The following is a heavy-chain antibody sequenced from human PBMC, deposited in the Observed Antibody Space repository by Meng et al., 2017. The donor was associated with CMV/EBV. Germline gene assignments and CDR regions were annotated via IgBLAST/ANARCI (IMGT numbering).Heavy chain of an antibody. V-gene: IGHV3-23*03. CDR1: GFTFDDYG. CDR3: SRGTSFDY. J-gene: IGHJ4*02. CDR2: IYSGGSST. D-gene: IGHD2-2*01. Sequence: GGSLRLSCAASGFTFDDYGMSWVRQAPGKGLEWVSVIYSGGSSTYYADSVKGRFTISRDNSKNTLYLQMNSLRAEDTAVYYCSRGTSFDYWGQGTLVTVSS.